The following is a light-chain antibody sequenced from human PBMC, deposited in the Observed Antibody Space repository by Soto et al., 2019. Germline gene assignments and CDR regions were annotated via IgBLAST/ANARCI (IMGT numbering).Light chain of an antibody. CDR3: QHYGSALFT. Sequence: EIVLTQSPGTLSLSPGERATLSCRASQSFSSSYLAWYQQKPGQAPRLLIYVASSRATGIPDRFSGSGSGTDFTLTISSLEPEDFAVYYCQHYGSALFTLGPGTKVDVK. V-gene: IGKV3-20*01. CDR2: VAS. J-gene: IGKJ3*01. CDR1: QSFSSSY.